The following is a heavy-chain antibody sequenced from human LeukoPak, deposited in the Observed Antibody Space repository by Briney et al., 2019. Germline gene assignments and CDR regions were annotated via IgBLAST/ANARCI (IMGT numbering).Heavy chain of an antibody. Sequence: ASVKVSCKASGYTFTGYYMHWVRQAPGQGLEWMGWINPNSGGTKYAQKFQGRVTMTRDTSISTAYMELSRLRSDDTAVYYCARDLHSGSYDLGYWGQGTLVTVSS. J-gene: IGHJ4*02. CDR3: ARDLHSGSYDLGY. D-gene: IGHD1-26*01. V-gene: IGHV1-2*02. CDR1: GYTFTGYY. CDR2: INPNSGGT.